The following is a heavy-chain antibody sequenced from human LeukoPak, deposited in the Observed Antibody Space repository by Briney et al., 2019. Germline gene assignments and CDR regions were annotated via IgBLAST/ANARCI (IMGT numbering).Heavy chain of an antibody. D-gene: IGHD5-24*01. CDR3: AHTGLKEMATIYDYFDY. V-gene: IGHV2-5*02. Sequence: SGPTLVKPTQTLTLTCTFSGFSLSTSGVGVGWIRQPPGKALEWLALIYWDDDKRYSPSLKSRPTITKDTSKNQVVLTMTNMDPVDTATYYCAHTGLKEMATIYDYFDYWGQGTLVTVSS. J-gene: IGHJ4*02. CDR1: GFSLSTSGVG. CDR2: IYWDDDK.